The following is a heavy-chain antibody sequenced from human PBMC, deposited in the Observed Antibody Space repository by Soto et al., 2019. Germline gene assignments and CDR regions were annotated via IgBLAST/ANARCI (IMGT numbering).Heavy chain of an antibody. D-gene: IGHD4-17*01. CDR1: GFTFSSYA. V-gene: IGHV3-23*01. J-gene: IGHJ4*02. Sequence: LRLSCAASGFTFSSYAMTWVRQAPGKGLEWVSVISGGGGNTYYADSVKGRFTISRDNSKNTLNLQMNSLRAEDTAVYYCAKGAVTTNSIFDYWGQGTPVTVSS. CDR2: ISGGGGNT. CDR3: AKGAVTTNSIFDY.